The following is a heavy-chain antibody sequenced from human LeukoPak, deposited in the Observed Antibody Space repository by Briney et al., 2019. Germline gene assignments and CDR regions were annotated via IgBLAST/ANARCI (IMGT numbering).Heavy chain of an antibody. CDR2: INHSGST. V-gene: IGHV4-34*01. Sequence: PSETLSLTCAVYGGSFSGYYWSWIRQPPGKGLEWIGEINHSGSTNYNPSLKSRVTISVDTSKNQFSLKLSSVTAADTAAYYCAIRTGNFDYWGQGTLVTVSS. CDR3: AIRTGNFDY. D-gene: IGHD7-27*01. J-gene: IGHJ4*02. CDR1: GGSFSGYY.